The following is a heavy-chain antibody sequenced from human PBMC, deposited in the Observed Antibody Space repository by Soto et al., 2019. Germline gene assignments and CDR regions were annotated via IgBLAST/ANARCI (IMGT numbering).Heavy chain of an antibody. Sequence: QVQLVESGGGVVQPVRSLRLSCAASGFTFSSYGMHWVRQAPGKGLEWVAVISYDGSNKYDADSVKGRVTISRDNSKNTLYLQMHSLRAEDTAVYYCAKDEPYCRGGSCYHAGIDYWGQGTLVTVSS. V-gene: IGHV3-30*18. CDR2: ISYDGSNK. CDR1: GFTFSSYG. J-gene: IGHJ4*02. CDR3: AKDEPYCRGGSCYHAGIDY. D-gene: IGHD2-15*01.